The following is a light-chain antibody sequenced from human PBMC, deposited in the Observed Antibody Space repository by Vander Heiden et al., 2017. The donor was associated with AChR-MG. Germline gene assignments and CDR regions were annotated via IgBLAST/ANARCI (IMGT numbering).Light chain of an antibody. Sequence: DIQMTQPPSSLSASVGDRVTITCRASQRIGTFLNWYQHKPGKAPEVLIYAASSLQSGVPSRFSGSGSGTDFTLTISRLQPEDFAIYYCQQCDSTLYTFGQGTKLQIK. CDR3: QQCDSTLYT. CDR2: AAS. J-gene: IGKJ2*01. V-gene: IGKV1-39*01. CDR1: QRIGTF.